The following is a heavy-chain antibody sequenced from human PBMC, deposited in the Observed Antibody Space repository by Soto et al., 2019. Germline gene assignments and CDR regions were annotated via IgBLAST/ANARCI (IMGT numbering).Heavy chain of an antibody. V-gene: IGHV1-69*08. J-gene: IGHJ6*03. Sequence: QVQLVQSGAEVKKPGSSVTVSCKASGCTFSSYTISWVRQAPGQGLEWMGRIIPILGIANYAQKFQGRVTITADKSTSTAYMELSSVRSEDTAVYYCAREVVPAAMEDYYYMDVWGKGTPVTVSS. D-gene: IGHD2-2*01. CDR1: GCTFSSYT. CDR2: IIPILGIA. CDR3: AREVVPAAMEDYYYMDV.